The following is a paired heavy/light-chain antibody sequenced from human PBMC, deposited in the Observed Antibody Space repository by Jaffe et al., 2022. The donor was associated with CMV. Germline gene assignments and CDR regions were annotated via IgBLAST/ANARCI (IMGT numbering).Light chain of an antibody. CDR1: QSVSGN. CDR2: AAS. V-gene: IGKV3-15*01. Sequence: EIVMTQSPATLSVSPGERVTLSCRASQSVSGNLAWYQQKPGQAPRLLIYAASTRATGIPARFSGSGSGTEFTLTISSLQSEDFAVYYCQQFNNWPPKYTFGQGTKLEIK. CDR3: QQFNNWPPKYT. J-gene: IGKJ2*01.
Heavy chain of an antibody. CDR1: GFTFSNYW. J-gene: IGHJ5*01. D-gene: IGHD3-9*01. Sequence: EVQLVESGGNVVQPGGSLRLSCAASGFTFSNYWMTWVRQAPGRGLEWVANIKLDGSERHYVDSVKGRFTISRDNAKNSVFLQMNSLRDDDTAVYYCAREGYLDILTGWFDSWGQGTLVTVSS. CDR3: AREGYLDILTGWFDS. CDR2: IKLDGSER. V-gene: IGHV3-7*03.